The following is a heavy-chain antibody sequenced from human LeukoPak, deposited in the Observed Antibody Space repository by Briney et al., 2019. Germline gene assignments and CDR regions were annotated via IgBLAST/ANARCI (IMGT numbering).Heavy chain of an antibody. V-gene: IGHV1-8*01. CDR3: ARGWRGRRGSDGYYFDY. D-gene: IGHD1-26*01. CDR1: GYTFASYA. Sequence: ASVKVSCKASGYTFASYAITWVRQATGQGLEWMGWMNPNSGNTGYAQKLQGRVTINRNTSISTAYMELSSLRSEDTAVYYCARGWRGRRGSDGYYFDYWGQGTLVTVSS. CDR2: MNPNSGNT. J-gene: IGHJ4*02.